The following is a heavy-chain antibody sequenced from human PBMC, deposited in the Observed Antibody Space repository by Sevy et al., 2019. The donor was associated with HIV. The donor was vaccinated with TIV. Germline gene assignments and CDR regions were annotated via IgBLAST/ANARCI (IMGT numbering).Heavy chain of an antibody. CDR3: ARGSTTRTRVLDY. CDR2: IYFTGNT. J-gene: IGHJ4*02. V-gene: IGHV4-59*01. D-gene: IGHD1-1*01. CDR1: GGSISSYF. Sequence: SETLSLTCSVSGGSISSYFWTWVRQSPGKGLEWIGNIYFTGNTDYSPSLKSRVTLSLDTSKSQFSLTLKSVTAADTAIYFCARGSTTRTRVLDYWGQGTLVTVS.